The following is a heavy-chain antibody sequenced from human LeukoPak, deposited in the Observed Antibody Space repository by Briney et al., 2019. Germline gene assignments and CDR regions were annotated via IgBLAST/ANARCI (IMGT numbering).Heavy chain of an antibody. CDR2: TYPGDSDT. CDR3: ARRQYSAGYYFDY. V-gene: IGHV5-51*01. J-gene: IGHJ4*02. D-gene: IGHD4-11*01. CDR1: GSCFITYW. Sequence: GEALEIPCQGSGSCFITYWSGGVGELPGKGLEGVGITYPGDSDTRFSPSFQGQVTISADKSINTAYMQWTSLKASDTAVYYCARRQYSAGYYFDYWGQGTLVTVSS.